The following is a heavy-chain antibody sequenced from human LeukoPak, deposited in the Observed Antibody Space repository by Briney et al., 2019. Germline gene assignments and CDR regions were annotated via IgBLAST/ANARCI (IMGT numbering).Heavy chain of an antibody. CDR3: AKNQYYYDSAADY. Sequence: PGGSLRLSCAASGFTFSSYAMSRVRQAPGKGLEWVSAISGSGGSTYYADSVKGRFTISRDNSKNTLYLQMNSLRAEGTAVYYCAKNQYYYDSAADYWGQGTLVTVSS. V-gene: IGHV3-23*01. D-gene: IGHD3-22*01. J-gene: IGHJ4*02. CDR1: GFTFSSYA. CDR2: ISGSGGST.